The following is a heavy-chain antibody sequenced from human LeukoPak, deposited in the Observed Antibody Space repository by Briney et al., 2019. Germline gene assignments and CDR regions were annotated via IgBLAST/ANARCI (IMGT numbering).Heavy chain of an antibody. D-gene: IGHD4-17*01. J-gene: IGHJ4*02. Sequence: GGSLRPSCAASGFTFSYYWMSWVRQAAGEGLEWVANIKYDGSDKYYVDSVKGRFTISRDNTKNSLFLQMNSLRAEDTAVYYCASDWGDGDRFDFWGQGTLVTVSS. CDR1: GFTFSYYW. CDR2: IKYDGSDK. CDR3: ASDWGDGDRFDF. V-gene: IGHV3-7*01.